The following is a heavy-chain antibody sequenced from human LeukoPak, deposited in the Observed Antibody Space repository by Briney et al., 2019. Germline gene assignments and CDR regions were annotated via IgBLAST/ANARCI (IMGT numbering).Heavy chain of an antibody. CDR1: GFPFSSYR. CDR2: ISSSSSYI. V-gene: IGHV3-21*01. CDR3: ARDLGGSYSYALVY. D-gene: IGHD1-26*01. Sequence: GGSLRLSCAASGFPFSSYRMTWVRQAPGKGLVWVSSISSSSSYIYYADSVKGRFTISRDIAKNSLYLQMNSLRAEDTAVYYCARDLGGSYSYALVYWGQGTLVTVSS. J-gene: IGHJ4*02.